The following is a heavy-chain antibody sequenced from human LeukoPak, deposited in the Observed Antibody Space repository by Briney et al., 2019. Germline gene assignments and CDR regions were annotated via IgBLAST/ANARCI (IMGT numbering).Heavy chain of an antibody. Sequence: GASVKVSCKASGYTFTSYDINWVRQATGQGLEWVGWMNPNSGNTGYAQKFQGRVTMTRNTSISTAYMELSSLRSEDTAVYYCARGSGLEDYYYGMDVWGQGTTVTVSS. J-gene: IGHJ6*02. D-gene: IGHD1-26*01. CDR1: GYTFTSYD. CDR2: MNPNSGNT. CDR3: ARGSGLEDYYYGMDV. V-gene: IGHV1-8*01.